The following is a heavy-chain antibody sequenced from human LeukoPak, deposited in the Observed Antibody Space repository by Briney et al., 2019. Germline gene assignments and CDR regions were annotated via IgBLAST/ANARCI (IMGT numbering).Heavy chain of an antibody. CDR3: ARLRTAAYYYHMDV. J-gene: IGHJ6*02. Sequence: SETVSLTCTVSGGSISSYYWRWIRQPPGKGLEGIGYIYYSGSTNYTPSLKRRVTISVDTSKNHFSLKLSSVTAADTAVYYCARLRTAAYYYHMDVWGQGTTVTVSS. CDR1: GGSISSYY. CDR2: IYYSGST. V-gene: IGHV4-59*08.